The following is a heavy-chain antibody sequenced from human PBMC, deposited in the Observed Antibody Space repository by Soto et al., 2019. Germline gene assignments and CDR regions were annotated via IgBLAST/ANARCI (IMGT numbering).Heavy chain of an antibody. J-gene: IGHJ6*02. Sequence: SGPTLVNPTHTLTLTCTFSGFSLTTSGMCVSGIRQPPGKALEWLALLNWDDDKYYSTSLKTRLTISKDTSKNQVVLTMTNVDPVDTATYYCARNVGYCSGGRCYPDYYGMDVWGQGTTVTVSS. V-gene: IGHV2-70*01. CDR3: ARNVGYCSGGRCYPDYYGMDV. CDR1: GFSLTTSGMC. CDR2: LNWDDDK. D-gene: IGHD2-15*01.